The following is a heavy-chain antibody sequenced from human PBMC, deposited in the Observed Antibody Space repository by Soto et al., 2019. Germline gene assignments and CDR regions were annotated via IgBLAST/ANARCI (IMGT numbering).Heavy chain of an antibody. Sequence: QVQLVQSGAEVKEPGASVRVSCKASGYTFQNYHMHWVRQAPGQGLEWMGIIHPSGETTTYAQKFQGRLAMTRDTSMRTAYMELSSLTSEGTAVYYCARDLWGSWTVDYWGQGTLVTVSS. V-gene: IGHV1-46*02. CDR2: IHPSGETT. J-gene: IGHJ4*02. CDR3: ARDLWGSWTVDY. D-gene: IGHD3-16*01. CDR1: GYTFQNYH.